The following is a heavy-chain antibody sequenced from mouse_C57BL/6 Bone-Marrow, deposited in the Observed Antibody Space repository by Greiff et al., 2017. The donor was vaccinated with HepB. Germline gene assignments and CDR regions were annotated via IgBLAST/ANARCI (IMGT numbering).Heavy chain of an antibody. CDR2: IYPGSGST. J-gene: IGHJ1*03. CDR3: AREDYGNGRYFDV. CDR1: GYTFTSYW. Sequence: QVQLKQPGAELVKPGASVKMSCKASGYTFTSYWITWVKQRPGQGLEWIGDIYPGSGSTNYNEKFKSKATLTVDTSSSTAYMQLSSLTSEDSAVYYCAREDYGNGRYFDVWGTGTTVTVSS. D-gene: IGHD2-1*01. V-gene: IGHV1-55*01.